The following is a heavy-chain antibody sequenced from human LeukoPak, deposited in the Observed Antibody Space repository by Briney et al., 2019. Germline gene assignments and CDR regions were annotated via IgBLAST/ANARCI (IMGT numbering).Heavy chain of an antibody. CDR2: INPHSGNT. CDR1: GYTFTGYN. CDR3: AREYYDSSTYYLSFGY. Sequence: ASVTVSCKSSGYTFTGYNVHWVRQTPGQGLQWMGWINPHSGNTKYAQKFQGRVTMTRDTSISTAYMDLSRLRSDDTAIYYCAREYYDSSTYYLSFGYWGQGPLVTVSS. J-gene: IGHJ4*02. D-gene: IGHD3-22*01. V-gene: IGHV1-2*02.